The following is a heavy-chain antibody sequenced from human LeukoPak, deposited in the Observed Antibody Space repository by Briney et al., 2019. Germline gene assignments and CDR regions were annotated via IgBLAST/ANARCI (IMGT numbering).Heavy chain of an antibody. CDR1: GGSISNDGYY. V-gene: IGHV4-61*08. CDR2: IYYSGST. Sequence: PSETLSLTCTVSGGSISNDGYYWSWIRQHPGKGLEWIGYIYYSGSTNYNPSLKSRVTISVDTSKNQFSLKLSSVTAADTAVYYCAREAYSSSWPYYFDYWGQGTLVTVSS. CDR3: AREAYSSSWPYYFDY. J-gene: IGHJ4*02. D-gene: IGHD6-13*01.